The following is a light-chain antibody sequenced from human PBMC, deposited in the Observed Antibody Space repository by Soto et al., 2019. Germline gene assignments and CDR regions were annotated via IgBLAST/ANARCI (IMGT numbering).Light chain of an antibody. V-gene: IGLV6-57*04. CDR2: EDN. CDR1: SGSIVSNY. J-gene: IGLJ2*01. CDR3: QYHDSANYVV. Sequence: NFMLTQPHSVSESPGKTVTISCTRSSGSIVSNYVQWYQQRPGSAPTTMIYEDNQRPSGVPDRFSGSIDTSSNSASLTISGLKTEDEADYYCQYHDSANYVVFGGGTELTVL.